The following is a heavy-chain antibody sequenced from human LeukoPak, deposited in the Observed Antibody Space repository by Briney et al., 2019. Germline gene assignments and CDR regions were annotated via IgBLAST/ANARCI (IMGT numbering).Heavy chain of an antibody. D-gene: IGHD6-13*01. CDR2: IKQDGSEK. J-gene: IGHJ5*02. CDR3: AREISSWYRTEGRFDP. V-gene: IGHV3-7*01. CDR1: GFTFGSYW. Sequence: GGSLRLSCAASGFTFGSYWMTWVRQAPGKGLEWVANIKQDGSEKFYVDSVRGRFTISRDNAMNSLYLQMNSLRAEDTAVYYCAREISSWYRTEGRFDPWGQGTLVTVSS.